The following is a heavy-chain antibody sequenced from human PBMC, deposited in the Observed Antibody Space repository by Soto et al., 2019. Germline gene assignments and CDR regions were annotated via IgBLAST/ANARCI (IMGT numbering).Heavy chain of an antibody. J-gene: IGHJ6*02. CDR2: IDQSGST. CDR3: ARGRVGRSNWSPYYYYGLDV. CDR1: GGSFSGHY. Sequence: PSETLSLTCAVSGGSFSGHYWSWLRQSPGKGLEWIGEIDQSGSTNYKPSLKSRVTMSVDTSKNQFSLKVTSVTAADTAVYHCARGRVGRSNWSPYYYYGLDVWRQ. D-gene: IGHD6-13*01. V-gene: IGHV4-34*01.